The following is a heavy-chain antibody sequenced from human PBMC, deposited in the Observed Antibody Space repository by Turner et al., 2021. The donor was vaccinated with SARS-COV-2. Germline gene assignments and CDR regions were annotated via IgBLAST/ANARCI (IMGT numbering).Heavy chain of an antibody. CDR2: FDPEDGET. V-gene: IGHV1-24*01. CDR3: ATGYQLRVNWFDP. CDR1: GYTLTELS. D-gene: IGHD2-2*01. J-gene: IGHJ5*02. Sequence: QVQLVQSGAEVNKPGASVKVSCKISGYTLTELSMYWVRQAPGKGLEWMGGFDPEDGETIYAQNFQGRVTMTEDTSTDTAYMELSSLRSEDTDVYFCATGYQLRVNWFDPWGQGTLVTVSS.